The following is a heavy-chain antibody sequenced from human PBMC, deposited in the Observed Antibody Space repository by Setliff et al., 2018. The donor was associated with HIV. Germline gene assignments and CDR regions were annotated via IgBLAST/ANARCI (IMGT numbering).Heavy chain of an antibody. Sequence: SETLSLTCTVSGGSITRTPYYWGWIRQPPGKGLEWIGSIYHTGYLNYNPSLKSRVTISRDPSTKQFSLKLSSVTAADAAVFYCARLTTTYYYDSSAYYHPVWGQGTPVTV. CDR2: IYHTGYL. CDR3: ARLTTTYYYDSSAYYHPV. CDR1: GGSITRTPYY. D-gene: IGHD3-22*01. V-gene: IGHV4-39*07. J-gene: IGHJ4*02.